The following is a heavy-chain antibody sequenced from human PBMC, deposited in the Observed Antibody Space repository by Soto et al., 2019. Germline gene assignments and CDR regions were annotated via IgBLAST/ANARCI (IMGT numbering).Heavy chain of an antibody. V-gene: IGHV1-46*01. J-gene: IGHJ4*01. CDR1: GYTFTAYY. Sequence: QVQLVQSGAEVKKPGASVKVSCKASGYTFTAYYMHWVRQAPGQGLEWMGIIDPSGGSTTYAQKFPGRVTMTRDTSTSTVYMELSSLRSEDTAVYYCAREGASTSSFDYWGQGTLVTVSS. CDR2: IDPSGGST. D-gene: IGHD6-6*01. CDR3: AREGASTSSFDY.